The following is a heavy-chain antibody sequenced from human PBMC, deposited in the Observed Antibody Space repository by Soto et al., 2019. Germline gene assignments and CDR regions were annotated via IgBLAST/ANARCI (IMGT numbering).Heavy chain of an antibody. CDR1: GGSFSGYY. V-gene: IGHV4-34*01. CDR3: ARPLSSSGVIGPFDY. J-gene: IGHJ4*02. Sequence: SETLSLTCAVYGGSFSGYYWSWIRQPPGKGLEWSGEINHSGSTNYNPSLKSRVTISVDTSKNQFSLKLSSVTAADTAVYYCARPLSSSGVIGPFDYWGQGTLVTVSS. CDR2: INHSGST. D-gene: IGHD6-6*01.